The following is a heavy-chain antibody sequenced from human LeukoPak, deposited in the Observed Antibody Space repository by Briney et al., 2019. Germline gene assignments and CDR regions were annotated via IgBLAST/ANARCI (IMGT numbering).Heavy chain of an antibody. CDR3: ARAVGEMATIPDY. D-gene: IGHD5-24*01. J-gene: IGHJ4*02. Sequence: GASVKVSCKASGYTFTGYYMHWVRQAPGQGLEWMGWINPNSGGTNYAQKFQGRVTMTRDTSISTAYMELSRLRSDDTAVYYCARAVGEMATIPDYWGQGTLVTVSS. CDR2: INPNSGGT. CDR1: GYTFTGYY. V-gene: IGHV1-2*02.